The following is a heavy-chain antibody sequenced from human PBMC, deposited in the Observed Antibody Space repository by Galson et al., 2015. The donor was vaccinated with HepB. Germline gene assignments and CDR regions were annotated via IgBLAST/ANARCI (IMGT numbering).Heavy chain of an antibody. CDR2: ISYDGSNK. J-gene: IGHJ6*03. Sequence: SLRLSCAASGFTFSSYAMHWVRQAPGKGLEWVAVISYDGSNKYYAASVKGRFTISRDNSKNTLYLQMNSLRAEDTAVYYCAKDMSYSLYYYMDVWGKGTTVTVSS. V-gene: IGHV3-30-3*01. CDR1: GFTFSSYA. D-gene: IGHD2-15*01. CDR3: AKDMSYSLYYYMDV.